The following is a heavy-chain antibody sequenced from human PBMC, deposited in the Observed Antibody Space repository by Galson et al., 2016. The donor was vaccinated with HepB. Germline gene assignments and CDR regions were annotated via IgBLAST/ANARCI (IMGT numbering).Heavy chain of an antibody. J-gene: IGHJ4*02. D-gene: IGHD6-19*01. CDR1: GFTFSSYA. V-gene: IGHV3-30-3*01. CDR3: ARDLTDQWLATYYFDS. Sequence: SLRLSCAASGFTFSSYAMHWVRQAPGKGLEWVAVISYDGSNKYYADSVKGRSTISRDNSKNTLYVQMNSLRAEDTAVYYCARDLTDQWLATYYFDSWGQGTLVTVSS. CDR2: ISYDGSNK.